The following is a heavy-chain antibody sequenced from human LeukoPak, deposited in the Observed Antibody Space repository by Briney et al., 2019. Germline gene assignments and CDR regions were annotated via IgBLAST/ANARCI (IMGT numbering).Heavy chain of an antibody. CDR1: GFTFSSYA. CDR2: ISGSGGST. CDR3: AKGAIITMVSDWFDP. J-gene: IGHJ5*02. D-gene: IGHD3-10*01. V-gene: IGHV3-23*01. Sequence: TGGSLRLSCAASGFTFSSYAMSWVRQAPGKGLEWVSAISGSGGSTYYADSVKGRFTISRDNSKNTLYLQMNSLRAEDTAVYYCAKGAIITMVSDWFDPWGQGTLVTVSS.